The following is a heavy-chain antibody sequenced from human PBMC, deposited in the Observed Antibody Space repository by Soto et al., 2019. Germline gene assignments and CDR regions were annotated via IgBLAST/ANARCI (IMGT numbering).Heavy chain of an antibody. D-gene: IGHD3-10*01. CDR1: AFTFNNYA. V-gene: IGHV3-23*01. J-gene: IGHJ4*02. CDR2: ISGGGDTT. Sequence: EVQLLESGGGLVQPGGSLRLSCAASAFTFNNYAMTWVRQAPGKGMEWVSAISGGGDTTSYADSVKGRFTVSRDGSKNTLYLQMSSLRAEDTALYYCAKGLGGSGSLTPRVDFWGQGTLVTVSS. CDR3: AKGLGGSGSLTPRVDF.